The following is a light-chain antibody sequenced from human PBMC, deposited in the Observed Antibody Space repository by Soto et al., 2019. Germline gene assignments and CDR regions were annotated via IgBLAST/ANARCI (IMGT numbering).Light chain of an antibody. Sequence: EVVLPQSPATLSLSPGERATLSCRASQGISSFLAWYQQKPGQAPRLLIYDASNRATGVPVRFSGSGSGRDFTLTISSLETEDLAVYDGQQRSDWPPITGGQGTRLEIK. V-gene: IGKV3-11*02. CDR1: QGISSF. CDR2: DAS. J-gene: IGKJ5*01. CDR3: QQRSDWPPIT.